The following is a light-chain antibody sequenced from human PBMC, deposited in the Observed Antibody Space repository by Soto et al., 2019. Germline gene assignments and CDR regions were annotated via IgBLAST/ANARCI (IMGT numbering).Light chain of an antibody. Sequence: EIEMTQSPATLSVSPGERASISCRASQSVGSNLAWYQQTAGQAPRLLIYAASTMASGIPARFSGSGSGTEFTLTISSLQSEDFAVYSCQQYTNGPYTFGQGTKLEIK. J-gene: IGKJ2*01. CDR2: AAS. CDR3: QQYTNGPYT. CDR1: QSVGSN. V-gene: IGKV3-15*01.